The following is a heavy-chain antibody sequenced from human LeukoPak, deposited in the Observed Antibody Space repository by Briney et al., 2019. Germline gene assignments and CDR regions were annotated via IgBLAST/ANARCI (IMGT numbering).Heavy chain of an antibody. CDR2: ISCSGESK. CDR1: GFSFRSYG. D-gene: IGHD6-13*01. J-gene: IGHJ5*02. V-gene: IGHV3-23*01. CDR3: ARSPELQLVWRGWFDP. Sequence: GGSLRLSCTASGFSFRSYGMSWIRQAPGKGLEWIAAISCSGESKYYPDPVKGRFTISRDNPKHTLHLQINTLRAEGTAVYSCARSPELQLVWRGWFDPWGQGTLVTVSS.